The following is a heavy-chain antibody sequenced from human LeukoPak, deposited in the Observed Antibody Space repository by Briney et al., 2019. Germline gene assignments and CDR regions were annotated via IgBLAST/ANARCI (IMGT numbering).Heavy chain of an antibody. V-gene: IGHV3-7*01. D-gene: IGHD6-13*01. Sequence: GGSLRLSCAASGFTFSSYWTSWVRQAPGKGLEWVANIKQDGSEKYYVDSVKGRFTISRDNAKNSLYLQMNSLRAEDTAVYYCARGASSDYWGQGTLVTVSS. CDR3: ARGASSDY. CDR2: IKQDGSEK. CDR1: GFTFSSYW. J-gene: IGHJ4*02.